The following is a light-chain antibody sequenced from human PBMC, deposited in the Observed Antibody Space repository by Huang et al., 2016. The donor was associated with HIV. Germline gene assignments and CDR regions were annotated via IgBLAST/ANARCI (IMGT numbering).Light chain of an antibody. V-gene: IGKV3-20*01. CDR2: GAS. Sequence: EIVLTQSPGTLSLSPGERAPLSCRASQSISSSYLAWYHQQPGQAPRLVIYGASSRVSGIPDRFSGSGSGTDFTLTISRLEPEDFAVYYCQQYGSSPPTFGQGTKVEIK. J-gene: IGKJ1*01. CDR3: QQYGSSPPT. CDR1: QSISSSY.